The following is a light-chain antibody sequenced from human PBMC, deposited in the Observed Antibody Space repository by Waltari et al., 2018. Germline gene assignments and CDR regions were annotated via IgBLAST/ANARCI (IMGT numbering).Light chain of an antibody. Sequence: QSVLTQPPSVSGAPGQRVTISCTGSSSNIGADYDVHWYQHLPGTAPKLLIYGNNNRPPGVPALCSGAKSGIAASLVITGPQAEEEADYYFQSYDGSLSASAIFGGGTKVPVL. CDR3: QSYDGSLSASAI. V-gene: IGLV1-40*01. J-gene: IGLJ2*01. CDR2: GNN. CDR1: SSNIGADYD.